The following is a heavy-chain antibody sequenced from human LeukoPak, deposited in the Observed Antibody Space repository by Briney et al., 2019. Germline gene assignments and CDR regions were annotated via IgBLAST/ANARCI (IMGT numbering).Heavy chain of an antibody. CDR2: MSYDENTE. CDR3: ARDGSTNSQNWFDP. Sequence: GGSLRLSCVASRFIFSVYGMRWVRQAPGKGLEWVAFMSYDENTEYYIDSVKGRFTISRDNSKNTLFLQLNNLRPEDTGVYYCARDGSTNSQNWFDPWGQGTLVIVSS. CDR1: RFIFSVYG. J-gene: IGHJ5*02. D-gene: IGHD2-8*01. V-gene: IGHV3-33*05.